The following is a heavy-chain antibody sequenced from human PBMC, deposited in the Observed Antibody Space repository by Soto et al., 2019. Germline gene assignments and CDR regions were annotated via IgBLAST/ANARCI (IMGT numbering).Heavy chain of an antibody. J-gene: IGHJ4*02. CDR1: GGSISSSNYY. V-gene: IGHV4-39*01. CDR2: IYYIGNT. CDR3: AREDRTNGYNYDY. D-gene: IGHD1-1*01. Sequence: SESLSLTCSVSGGSISSSNYYWAWIRQPPGKGLEWIGSIYYIGNTYYNPSLKSRVTMSVDTSKNQFSLKVTSVTAADTAIYYCAREDRTNGYNYDYWGQGTLVTVSS.